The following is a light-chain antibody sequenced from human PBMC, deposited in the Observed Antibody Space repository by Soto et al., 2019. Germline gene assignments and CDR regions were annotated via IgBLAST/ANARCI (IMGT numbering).Light chain of an antibody. CDR2: GAS. J-gene: IGKJ4*01. V-gene: IGKV3-15*01. Sequence: EIVMTQSPATLSVSPGERATLSCRASQSVSSNLAWYQQKPGQAPRLLIYGASTRATGIPARFSGSGSGTEFTLTISSLQSEDFVVYYCQQYNNWPSLTFGGGTKGEIK. CDR1: QSVSSN. CDR3: QQYNNWPSLT.